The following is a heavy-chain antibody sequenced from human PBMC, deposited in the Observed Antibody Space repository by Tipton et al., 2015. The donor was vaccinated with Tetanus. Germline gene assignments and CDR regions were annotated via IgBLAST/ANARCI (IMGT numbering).Heavy chain of an antibody. Sequence: TLSLTCTVSGGSISTYHWNWIRQSPGKGLEWIGYIDYFGTTKYNPSLKSRVAMSVDTSKNQLSLKLSSVTSVDTAVYYCARHDTFIWFGQFGAFDIWGQGTMVTVSS. CDR1: GGSISTYH. J-gene: IGHJ3*02. CDR3: ARHDTFIWFGQFGAFDI. D-gene: IGHD3-10*01. V-gene: IGHV4-59*08. CDR2: IDYFGTT.